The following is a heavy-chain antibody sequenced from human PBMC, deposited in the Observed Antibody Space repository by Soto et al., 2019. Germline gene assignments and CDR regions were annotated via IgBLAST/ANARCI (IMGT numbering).Heavy chain of an antibody. V-gene: IGHV4-39*01. J-gene: IGHJ4*02. CDR3: VRQHAAAGTNWPNYYFDY. CDR1: GGSISSASYY. CDR2: THYRGST. D-gene: IGHD6-13*01. Sequence: QLQLQESGPGLVKPSETLSLTCTVSGGSISSASYYWGWVRQPPGKGLEWIGSTHYRGSTYYNPSLYSRITTSVDTSKNQFSLKLSSVTAADTAVYYCVRQHAAAGTNWPNYYFDYWGQGTLVTVSS.